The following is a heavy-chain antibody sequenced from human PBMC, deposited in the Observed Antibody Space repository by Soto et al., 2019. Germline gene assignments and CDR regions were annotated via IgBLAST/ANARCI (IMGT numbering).Heavy chain of an antibody. CDR3: ARTSIFGVVLNAFDI. Sequence: PAETLSLTCTVSGGSFSGGGYYWSWIRQHPGKGLEWMGYISYSGNTKYKPSLQSRITISVDTSENQFSLRLTSVTAADTDIYFCARTSIFGVVLNAFDIWGQGTLVTVSS. V-gene: IGHV4-31*03. J-gene: IGHJ3*02. CDR2: ISYSGNT. D-gene: IGHD3-3*01. CDR1: GGSFSGGGYY.